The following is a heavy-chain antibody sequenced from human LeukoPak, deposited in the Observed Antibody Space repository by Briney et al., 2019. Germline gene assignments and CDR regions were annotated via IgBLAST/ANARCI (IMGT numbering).Heavy chain of an antibody. CDR2: IYSGGST. CDR1: GFTVSSNY. CDR3: AKDRGGSLSNTGDY. D-gene: IGHD2-15*01. J-gene: IGHJ4*02. V-gene: IGHV3-53*01. Sequence: GGSLRLSCAASGFTVSSNYMSWVRQAPGKGLEWVSVIYSGGSTYYADSVKGRFTISRDNSKNTLYLQMNSLRAEDTAVYYCAKDRGGSLSNTGDYWGQGTLVTVSS.